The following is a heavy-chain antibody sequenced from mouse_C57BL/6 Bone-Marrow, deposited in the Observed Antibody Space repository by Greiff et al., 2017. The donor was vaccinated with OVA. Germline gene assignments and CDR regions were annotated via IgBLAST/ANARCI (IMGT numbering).Heavy chain of an antibody. Sequence: VQLVESGAELARPGASVKMSCKASGYTFTSYTMHWVKQRPGQGLEWIGYINPSSGYTKYNQKFKDKATLTADKSSSTAYMQMTSLTSEDSAVYCCGRDGSSYVPAWFAYWGQGTLVTVSA. CDR1: GYTFTSYT. CDR3: GRDGSSYVPAWFAY. J-gene: IGHJ3*01. D-gene: IGHD1-1*01. V-gene: IGHV1-4*01. CDR2: INPSSGYT.